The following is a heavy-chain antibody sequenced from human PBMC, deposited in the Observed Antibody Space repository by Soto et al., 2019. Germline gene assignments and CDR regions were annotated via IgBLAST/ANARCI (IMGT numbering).Heavy chain of an antibody. Sequence: QVQLVESGGGVVQPGRSLRLSCAASGFTFSSYGMHWVRQAPGKGLEWVAVIWYDGSNKYYADSVKGRFTISRDNSKSTLYLHMNSLRAEDTAVYYCARDLAGYDAFDIWGQGTMVTVSS. V-gene: IGHV3-33*01. CDR1: GFTFSSYG. D-gene: IGHD3-9*01. J-gene: IGHJ3*02. CDR2: IWYDGSNK. CDR3: ARDLAGYDAFDI.